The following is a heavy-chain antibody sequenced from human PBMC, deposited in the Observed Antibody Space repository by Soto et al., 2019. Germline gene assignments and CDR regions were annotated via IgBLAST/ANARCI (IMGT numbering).Heavy chain of an antibody. CDR1: GHSFSSYS. V-gene: IGHV1-3*01. CDR3: ARVPSGDYGFDL. CDR2: INAGYGNT. Sequence: ASVKVSCKASGHSFSSYSLQWVRQAPGQRLEWMGWINAGYGNTKYSPKFQGRVTIIRDTSASTVYMELSSLRSEDTAVYYCARVPSGDYGFDLWGQGTLVTVSS. D-gene: IGHD4-17*01. J-gene: IGHJ5*01.